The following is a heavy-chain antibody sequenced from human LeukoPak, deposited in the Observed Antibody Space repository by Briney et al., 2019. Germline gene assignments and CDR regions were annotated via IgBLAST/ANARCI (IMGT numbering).Heavy chain of an antibody. D-gene: IGHD3-22*01. Sequence: PSETLSLTCTVSGYSISSGYYWGWIRQPSGKGLEWIGSIYHSGSTYYNPSLKSRVTISVDTSKNQFSLKLSSVTAADTAVYYCARSNYYYDSSGYTDYWGQGTLVTVSS. CDR1: GYSISSGYY. CDR3: ARSNYYYDSSGYTDY. J-gene: IGHJ4*02. V-gene: IGHV4-38-2*02. CDR2: IYHSGST.